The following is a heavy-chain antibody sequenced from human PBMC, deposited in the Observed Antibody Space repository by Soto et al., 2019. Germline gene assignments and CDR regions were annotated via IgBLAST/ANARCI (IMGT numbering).Heavy chain of an antibody. V-gene: IGHV1-69*06. CDR1: GGTFSSYA. CDR3: AIEVPAGIFDY. J-gene: IGHJ4*02. CDR2: IIPIFGTA. Sequence: QVQLVQSGAEVKKPGSSVKVSCKASGGTFSSYAISWVRQALGQGLEWMGGIIPIFGTANYAQKFQGRVTITADKSTSTDYMELSSLRSEGTAVYYCAIEVPAGIFDYWGQGTLVTVSS. D-gene: IGHD6-19*01.